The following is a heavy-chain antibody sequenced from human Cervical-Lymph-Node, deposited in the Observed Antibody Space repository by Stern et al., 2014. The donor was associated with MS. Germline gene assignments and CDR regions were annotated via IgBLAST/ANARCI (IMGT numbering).Heavy chain of an antibody. V-gene: IGHV4-61*02. CDR1: GGSISSGSYY. Sequence: VQLEESGPGLVKPSQTLSLTCTVSGGSISSGSYYWSWIRQPAGKGLEWIGRIYTSGSTNYNPSLKSRVTISVDTSKNQFSLKLGSVTAADTAVYYCARDCRLRYFDNYGMDVWGQGTTVTVSS. CDR3: ARDCRLRYFDNYGMDV. CDR2: IYTSGST. J-gene: IGHJ6*02. D-gene: IGHD3-9*01.